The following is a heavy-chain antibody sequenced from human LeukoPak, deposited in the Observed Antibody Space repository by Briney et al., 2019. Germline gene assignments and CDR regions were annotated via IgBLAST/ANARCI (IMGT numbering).Heavy chain of an antibody. Sequence: GGSPRLSCAASGFTFSSYGMHWVRQAPGKGLEWVAVIWYDGSNKYYADSVKGRFTISRDNSKNTLYLQMNSLRAEDTAVYYCAKDDTAMDSGWFDPWGQGTLVTVSS. J-gene: IGHJ5*02. CDR3: AKDDTAMDSGWFDP. V-gene: IGHV3-33*06. CDR1: GFTFSSYG. D-gene: IGHD5-18*01. CDR2: IWYDGSNK.